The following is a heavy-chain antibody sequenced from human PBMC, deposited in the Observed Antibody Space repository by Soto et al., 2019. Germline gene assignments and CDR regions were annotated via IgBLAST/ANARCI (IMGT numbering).Heavy chain of an antibody. CDR1: GGSFSGYY. D-gene: IGHD4-17*01. J-gene: IGHJ4*02. CDR2: INHSGST. CDR3: ARRTNYGDYSFDY. V-gene: IGHV4-34*01. Sequence: SETLSLTCAVYGGSFSGYYWSWIRQPPGKGLEWIGEINHSGSTNYNPSLKSRVTISVDTSKNHFSLKLNSVTAADTAVYYCARRTNYGDYSFDYWGQGTLVTVSS.